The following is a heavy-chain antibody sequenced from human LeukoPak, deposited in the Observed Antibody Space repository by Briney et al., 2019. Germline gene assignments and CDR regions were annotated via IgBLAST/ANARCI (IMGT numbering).Heavy chain of an antibody. V-gene: IGHV3-30*18. Sequence: PGRSLRLSCAASGFTFSSYGMHWVRQAPGKGLEWVAVISYGGSNKYYADSVKGRFTISRDNSKNTLYLQMNSLRAEDTAVYYCAKSYDSSGYYLDYYYGMDVWGQGTTVTVSS. CDR1: GFTFSSYG. CDR2: ISYGGSNK. J-gene: IGHJ6*02. CDR3: AKSYDSSGYYLDYYYGMDV. D-gene: IGHD3-22*01.